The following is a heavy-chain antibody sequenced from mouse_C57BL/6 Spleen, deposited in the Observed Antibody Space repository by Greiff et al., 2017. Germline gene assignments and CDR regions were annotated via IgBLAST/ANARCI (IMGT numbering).Heavy chain of an antibody. V-gene: IGHV1-55*01. J-gene: IGHJ2*01. CDR1: GYTFTSYW. CDR3: ALICYDYDRYFAY. D-gene: IGHD2-4*01. Sequence: VQLKQPGAELVKPGASVKMSCKASGYTFTSYWITWVKQRPGQGLEWIGDIYPASGSTNYNQKFKSKATLTVDTSSSTAYMQLSSLTSEDSAVDDCALICYDYDRYFAYWGQGTTLTVSA. CDR2: IYPASGST.